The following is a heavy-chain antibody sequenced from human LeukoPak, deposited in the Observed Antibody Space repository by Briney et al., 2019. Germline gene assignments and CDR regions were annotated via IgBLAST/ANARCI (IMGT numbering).Heavy chain of an antibody. J-gene: IGHJ4*02. D-gene: IGHD3-10*01. CDR2: ISSSSSYI. V-gene: IGHV3-21*01. CDR3: ARDCWDYGSGSYCGVDY. Sequence: PGGSLRLCCAASGFTFSSYSMNWVRQAPGKGLEWVSSISSSSSYIYYADSVKGRFTISRDNAKNSLYLQMNSLRAEDTAVYYCARDCWDYGSGSYCGVDYWGQGTLVTVSS. CDR1: GFTFSSYS.